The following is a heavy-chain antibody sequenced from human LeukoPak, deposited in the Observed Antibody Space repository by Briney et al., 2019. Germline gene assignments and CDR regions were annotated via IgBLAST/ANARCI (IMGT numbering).Heavy chain of an antibody. J-gene: IGHJ4*02. D-gene: IGHD3-3*01. CDR1: GYTFTTYG. Sequence: ASVKVSCKTSGYTFTTYGLSWLRQVPGQGLEWMGWISTYNVDSNTARKFEGRFTMTTDTSTSTVYMELRSLRSDDAAVYYCARGDCITSGIRGLGCIDYWGQGTLVTVSS. V-gene: IGHV1-18*01. CDR2: ISTYNVDS. CDR3: ARGDCITSGIRGLGCIDY.